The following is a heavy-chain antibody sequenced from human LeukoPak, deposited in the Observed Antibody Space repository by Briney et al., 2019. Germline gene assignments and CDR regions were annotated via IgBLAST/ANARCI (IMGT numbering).Heavy chain of an antibody. CDR2: IYYSGST. D-gene: IGHD3-10*01. CDR1: GGSISSSSYY. J-gene: IGHJ5*02. V-gene: IGHV4-39*07. Sequence: SETLSLTCTVSGGSISSSSYYWGWIRQPPGKGLEWIGSIYYSGSTYYNPSLKSRVTISVDTSKNQFSLKLSSVTAADTAVYYCAREAEPTKYYYGSGSLTFDPWGQGTLVTVSS. CDR3: AREAEPTKYYYGSGSLTFDP.